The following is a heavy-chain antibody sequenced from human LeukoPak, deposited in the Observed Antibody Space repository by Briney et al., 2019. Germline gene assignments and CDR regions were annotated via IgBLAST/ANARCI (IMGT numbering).Heavy chain of an antibody. V-gene: IGHV4-61*02. Sequence: PSQTLSLTCTVSGGSISSGSYYWSWIRQPAGKGLEWIGRIYTSGSTNYNPSLKSRVTISVDTSKNQFSLKLSSVTAADTAVYYCARDLYNWNYGGYFQHWGQGTLVTVSS. J-gene: IGHJ1*01. CDR2: IYTSGST. CDR3: ARDLYNWNYGGYFQH. D-gene: IGHD1-7*01. CDR1: GGSISSGSYY.